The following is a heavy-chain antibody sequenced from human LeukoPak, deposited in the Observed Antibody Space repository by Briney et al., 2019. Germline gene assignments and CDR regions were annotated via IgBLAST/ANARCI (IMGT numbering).Heavy chain of an antibody. Sequence: SQTLSLTCAVSGGSINSGGYSWSWIRQPPGKGLEWIGIIYQSGSTYYNPSLKSRVTISLDRSKNQFSLKLISVTAADTAVYYCARVGWLQSPGRAFDIWGPGTMVTVSS. J-gene: IGHJ3*02. CDR1: GGSINSGGYS. V-gene: IGHV4-30-2*01. CDR3: ARVGWLQSPGRAFDI. D-gene: IGHD5-24*01. CDR2: IYQSGST.